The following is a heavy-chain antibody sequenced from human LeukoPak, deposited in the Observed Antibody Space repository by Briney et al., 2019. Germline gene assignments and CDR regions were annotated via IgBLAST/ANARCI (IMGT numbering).Heavy chain of an antibody. J-gene: IGHJ4*02. CDR3: ARVGPSYYFDY. Sequence: GASVKVSCKASGYSFTDKYMHWVRQAPGQGLEWMGWINPNSGGTNYAQKFQGRVTMTTDTSMSTAYMELSRLTSDDTAVYYCARVGPSYYFDYWGQGTLVTVSS. CDR1: GYSFTDKY. CDR2: INPNSGGT. D-gene: IGHD3-10*01. V-gene: IGHV1-2*02.